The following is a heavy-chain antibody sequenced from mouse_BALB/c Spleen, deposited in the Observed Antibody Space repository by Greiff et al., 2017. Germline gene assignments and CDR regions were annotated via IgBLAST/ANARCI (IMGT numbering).Heavy chain of an antibody. CDR3: ARRGYDYDERGAMDY. Sequence: EVKLMESGGDLVKPGGSLKLSCAASGFTFSSYGMSWVRQTPDKRLEWVATISSGGSYTYYPDSVKGRFTISRDNAKNTLYLQMSSLKSEDTAMYYGARRGYDYDERGAMDYWGQGTSVTVSA. J-gene: IGHJ4*01. V-gene: IGHV5-6*02. CDR2: ISSGGSYT. D-gene: IGHD2-4*01. CDR1: GFTFSSYG.